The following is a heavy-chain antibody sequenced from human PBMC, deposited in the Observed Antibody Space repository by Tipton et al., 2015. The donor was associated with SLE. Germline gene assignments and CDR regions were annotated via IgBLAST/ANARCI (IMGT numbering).Heavy chain of an antibody. D-gene: IGHD6-19*01. J-gene: IGHJ4*02. CDR2: IIPNGGTT. CDR3: ARDPRGWYHFDY. CDR1: KFTFSSYS. Sequence: SLRLSCSASKFTFSSYSMHWVRQAPGKGLEYVSAIIPNGGTTYYADSVMGRFTISRDNSKNTLYLQMSSLRTDDTAVYYCARDPRGWYHFDYWGQGTLVTVSS. V-gene: IGHV3-64D*06.